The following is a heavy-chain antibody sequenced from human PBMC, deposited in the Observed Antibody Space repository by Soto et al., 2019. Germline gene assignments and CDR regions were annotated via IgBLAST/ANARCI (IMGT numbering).Heavy chain of an antibody. Sequence: QVQLVQSGAEVKKPGASVKVSCKASGYTFTNYDFNWVRQATGQGPEWMGWMNPNSGETGYAQKFQGRVTMTRDTSISTAYMELSSLTSEDTAVYYCARGPSNWGVDYWGQGTLVTVSS. CDR3: ARGPSNWGVDY. CDR1: GYTFTNYD. D-gene: IGHD7-27*01. V-gene: IGHV1-8*01. J-gene: IGHJ4*02. CDR2: MNPNSGET.